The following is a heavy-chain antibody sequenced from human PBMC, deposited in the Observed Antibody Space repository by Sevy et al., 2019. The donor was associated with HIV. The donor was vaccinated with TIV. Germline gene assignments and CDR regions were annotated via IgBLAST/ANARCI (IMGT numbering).Heavy chain of an antibody. CDR3: AKDRRYGDIGLFDY. CDR1: GFTFSIYA. D-gene: IGHD4-17*01. V-gene: IGHV3-23*01. CDR2: ISGSGGTT. J-gene: IGHJ4*02. Sequence: GGSLRLSCAASGFTFSIYAMTWVRQAPGKGLEWVSVISGSGGTTYSADSVKGRFTISRDNSKNTLYLQMNSLRAEDTAVYYCAKDRRYGDIGLFDYWGQGTLVTVSS.